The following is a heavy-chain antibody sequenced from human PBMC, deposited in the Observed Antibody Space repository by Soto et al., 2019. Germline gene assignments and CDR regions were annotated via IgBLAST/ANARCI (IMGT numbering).Heavy chain of an antibody. D-gene: IGHD5-18*01. J-gene: IGHJ4*02. V-gene: IGHV1-18*01. Sequence: ASVKVSCKASGYTFTSYGISWFRQAPGQGLEWMGWISAYNGNTNYAQKLQGRVTMTTDTSTSTAYMELRSLRSDDTAVYYCARGGWIQLWPLIEYWGQGTLVTVSS. CDR3: ARGGWIQLWPLIEY. CDR1: GYTFTSYG. CDR2: ISAYNGNT.